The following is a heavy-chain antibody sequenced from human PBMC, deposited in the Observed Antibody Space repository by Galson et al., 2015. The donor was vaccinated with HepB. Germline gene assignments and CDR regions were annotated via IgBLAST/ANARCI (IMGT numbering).Heavy chain of an antibody. CDR3: AKGSSGWYAYLFDY. Sequence: SLRLSCAASGFTFGTYSMNWVRQAPGKGLEWLSYISSSGSGIYYADSARGRFTISRDNAKNSLYLQMNSLRAEDTAVYYCAKGSSGWYAYLFDYWGQGTLVTVSS. CDR2: ISSSGSGI. J-gene: IGHJ4*02. CDR1: GFTFGTYS. D-gene: IGHD6-19*01. V-gene: IGHV3-48*01.